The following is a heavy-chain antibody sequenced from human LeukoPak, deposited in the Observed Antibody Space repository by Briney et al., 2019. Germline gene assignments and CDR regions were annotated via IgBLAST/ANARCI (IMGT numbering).Heavy chain of an antibody. V-gene: IGHV3-30*18. Sequence: PGGSLRLSCAASGFTFSTFGMHWVRQAPGKGLEWVAVLTFDGSNKYYADSVKGRFTISRDNSKNTLYLEMNSLRVEDTAVYYCAKVTTSSGYYSRFDHWGQGTLVTVSS. J-gene: IGHJ4*02. CDR2: LTFDGSNK. CDR3: AKVTTSSGYYSRFDH. CDR1: GFTFSTFG. D-gene: IGHD3-22*01.